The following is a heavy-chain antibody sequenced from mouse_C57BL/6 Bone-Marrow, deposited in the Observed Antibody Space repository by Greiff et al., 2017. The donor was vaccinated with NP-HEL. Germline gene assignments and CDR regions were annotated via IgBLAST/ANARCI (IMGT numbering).Heavy chain of an antibody. CDR1: GYAFSSSW. Sequence: QVQLQQSGPELVKPGASVKISCKASGYAFSSSWMNWVKQRPGKGLEWIGRIYPGDGDTNYNGKFKGKATLTADKSSSTAYMQLSSLTSEDSAVYFCAGSYYDYDGTWFAYWGQGTLVTVSA. D-gene: IGHD2-4*01. J-gene: IGHJ3*01. CDR3: AGSYYDYDGTWFAY. V-gene: IGHV1-82*01. CDR2: IYPGDGDT.